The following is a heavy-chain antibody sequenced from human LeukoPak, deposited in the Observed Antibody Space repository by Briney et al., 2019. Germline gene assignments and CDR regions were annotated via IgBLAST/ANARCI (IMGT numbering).Heavy chain of an antibody. D-gene: IGHD3-9*01. J-gene: IGHJ6*03. Sequence: GGSLRLSCAASGFTFSSYAMSWVRQAPGKGLEWVSAISGSGGSTYYADSVKGRFTISRDNSKNTLYLQMNSLRAEDTAVYYCARNQGGYDILTGYYPAHIPYYYYYYMDVWGKGTTVTISS. V-gene: IGHV3-23*01. CDR3: ARNQGGYDILTGYYPAHIPYYYYYYMDV. CDR2: ISGSGGST. CDR1: GFTFSSYA.